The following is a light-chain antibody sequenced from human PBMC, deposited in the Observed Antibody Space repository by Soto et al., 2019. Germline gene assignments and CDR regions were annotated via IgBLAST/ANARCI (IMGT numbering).Light chain of an antibody. CDR2: WAS. CDR3: QQYYSTPFT. V-gene: IGKV4-1*01. J-gene: IGKJ5*01. Sequence: DIVMTQSPDSLAVSLGERATFNCTSSQNLLSSSNNRNYLAWYQQKPGQPPKLLIYWASTRESGVPDRFSGSGSGTDFTLTISSLQAEDVAVYYCQQYYSTPFTFGQGTRLEIK. CDR1: QNLLSSSNNRNY.